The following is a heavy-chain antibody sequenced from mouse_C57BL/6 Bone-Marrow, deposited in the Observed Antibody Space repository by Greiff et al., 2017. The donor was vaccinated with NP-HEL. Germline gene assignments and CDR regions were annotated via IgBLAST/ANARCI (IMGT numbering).Heavy chain of an antibody. CDR2: IYPGNSDT. CDR1: GYTFTSYW. V-gene: IGHV1-5*01. CDR3: TRKTGTWVDY. Sequence: DVKLQESGTVLARPGASVKMSCKTSGYTFTSYWMHWVKQRPGQGLEWIGAIYPGNSDTSYNQKFKSKAKLTAVTSASTAYMELSSLTNEDAAVYYCTRKTGTWVDYWGQGTTLTVSS. D-gene: IGHD4-1*01. J-gene: IGHJ2*01.